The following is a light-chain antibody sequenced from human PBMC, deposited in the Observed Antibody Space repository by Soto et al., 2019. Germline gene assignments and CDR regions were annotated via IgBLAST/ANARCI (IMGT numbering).Light chain of an antibody. CDR1: SSDVGGYNY. V-gene: IGLV2-8*01. CDR2: EVS. J-gene: IGLJ1*01. CDR3: SSYAGGSYV. Sequence: QSVLTHPPSASGSPGHSVTISCTGTSSDVGGYNYVSWYQQHPGKAHKCMIYEVSKRPSGVPDRFSGSKSGNTASLTVSGLQAEDEADYYCSSYAGGSYVFGTGTKLTVL.